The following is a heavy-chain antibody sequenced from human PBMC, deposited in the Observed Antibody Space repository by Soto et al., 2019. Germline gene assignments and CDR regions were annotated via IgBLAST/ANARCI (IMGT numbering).Heavy chain of an antibody. Sequence: GGSLRLSCAASGFTFSSYAMHWVRQAPGKGLEWVAVISYDGSNKYYADSVKGRFTISRDNSKNTLYLQMNSLRAEDTAVYYCARDEVESDYDFWSGYFWFDPWGQGTLVTVSS. D-gene: IGHD3-3*01. V-gene: IGHV3-30-3*01. J-gene: IGHJ5*02. CDR2: ISYDGSNK. CDR3: ARDEVESDYDFWSGYFWFDP. CDR1: GFTFSSYA.